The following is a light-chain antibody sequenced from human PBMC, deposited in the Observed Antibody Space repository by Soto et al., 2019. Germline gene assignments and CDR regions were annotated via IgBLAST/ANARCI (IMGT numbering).Light chain of an antibody. CDR3: QQYNNWPRT. V-gene: IGKV3-15*01. J-gene: IGKJ1*01. Sequence: EIVMTQSPATLSVSPGERATLSCRASQRVNSNLAWYQQRPGQAPRLLIYDASTRATGVPARFSGTGSATEFTLTISSLQSEDFAVYYCQQYNNWPRTFGQGTKV. CDR1: QRVNSN. CDR2: DAS.